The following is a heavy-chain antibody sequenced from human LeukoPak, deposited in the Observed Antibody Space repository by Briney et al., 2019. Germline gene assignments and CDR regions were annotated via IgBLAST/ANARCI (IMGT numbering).Heavy chain of an antibody. J-gene: IGHJ4*02. CDR3: ATNGPGIAVAGYVDY. CDR2: ISYDGSND. Sequence: PGRSLRLSCSASGXTFSGYAMHWVRQAPGKGLEWVAVISYDGSNDYYADSVKGRFTISRDNSKNTLYLQMNSLRAEDTAVYYCATNGPGIAVAGYVDYWGQGTLVTVSS. CDR1: GXTFSGYA. V-gene: IGHV3-30-3*01. D-gene: IGHD6-19*01.